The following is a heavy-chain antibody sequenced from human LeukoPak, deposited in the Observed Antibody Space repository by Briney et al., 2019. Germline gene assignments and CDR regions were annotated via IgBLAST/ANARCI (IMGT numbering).Heavy chain of an antibody. D-gene: IGHD2-2*01. CDR3: ARVRKDIVVVPGAMRDTYYFDY. CDR2: IKQDVSEK. CDR1: GFTFMTYW. J-gene: IGHJ4*02. Sequence: AGGSLRLSCAASGFTFMTYWMSWVRQAPGKGLEWVANIKQDVSEKYYVNSVKGRFTISRDNAKNSLYLQMNSLRAEDTAVYYCARVRKDIVVVPGAMRDTYYFDYWGQGTLVTVSS. V-gene: IGHV3-7*01.